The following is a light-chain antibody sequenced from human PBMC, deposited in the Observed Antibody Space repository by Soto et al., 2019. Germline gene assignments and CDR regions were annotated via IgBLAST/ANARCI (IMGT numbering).Light chain of an antibody. V-gene: IGKV1-6*01. CDR2: GTF. Sequence: IQKTQSPSSPSASVGDRGTITLRASQDIRTELGWYQQKPGKAPRLLIYGTFSLQSGVPSRFSGSGSGTDFTLTISSLQPDDFATYYCLQDFKYPRTFGQGTKVDIK. J-gene: IGKJ1*01. CDR1: QDIRTE. CDR3: LQDFKYPRT.